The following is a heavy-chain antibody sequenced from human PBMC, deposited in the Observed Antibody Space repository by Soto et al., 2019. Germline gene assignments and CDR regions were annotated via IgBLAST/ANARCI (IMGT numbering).Heavy chain of an antibody. Sequence: SETLSLTCTVSGGSISSYYGSCIRQPPGEGLEWIGEIYYSGSTNYNPSLKSRVTISVDKSKNQFSLKLSSVTAADTAVYYCARSPPSTAVDYYYYGMDVWGQGTTVTVSS. CDR1: GGSISSYY. D-gene: IGHD4-4*01. V-gene: IGHV4-59*12. CDR3: ARSPPSTAVDYYYYGMDV. CDR2: IYYSGST. J-gene: IGHJ6*02.